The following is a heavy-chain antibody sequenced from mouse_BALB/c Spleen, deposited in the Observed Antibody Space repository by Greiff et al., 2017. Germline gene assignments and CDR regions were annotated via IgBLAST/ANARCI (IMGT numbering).Heavy chain of an antibody. V-gene: IGHV5-12-2*01. D-gene: IGHD3-2*01. CDR3: ARHGDSSGFSWFAY. J-gene: IGHJ3*01. Sequence: EVKLVESGGGLVQPGGSLKLSYAASGFTFSSYTMSWVRQTPEKRLEWVAYISNGGGSTYYPDTVKGRFTISRDNAKNTLYLQMSSLKSEDTAMYYCARHGDSSGFSWFAYWGQGTLVTVSA. CDR2: ISNGGGST. CDR1: GFTFSSYT.